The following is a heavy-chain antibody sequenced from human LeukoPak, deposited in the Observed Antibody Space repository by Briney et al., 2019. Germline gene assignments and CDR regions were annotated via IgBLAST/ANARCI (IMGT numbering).Heavy chain of an antibody. D-gene: IGHD6-13*01. Sequence: ASVKVSCKASGYTFTSYGISWVRQAPGQGLEWMGWISAYNGNTNYAQKLQGRVTMTTDTSTSTAYMGLRSLRSDDTAVYYCARAKGIAAADTFRFVPTGGAFDIWGQGTMVTVSS. V-gene: IGHV1-18*01. CDR1: GYTFTSYG. J-gene: IGHJ3*02. CDR2: ISAYNGNT. CDR3: ARAKGIAAADTFRFVPTGGAFDI.